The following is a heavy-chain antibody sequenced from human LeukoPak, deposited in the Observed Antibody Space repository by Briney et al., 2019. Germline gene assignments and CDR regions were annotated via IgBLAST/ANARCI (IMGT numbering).Heavy chain of an antibody. D-gene: IGHD3-22*01. CDR3: ATTYYYDSSGYYYADAFDI. Sequence: PSETLSLTCTVSGGSISSSSYYWGWIRQPPGKGLEWIGSIYYSGSTYYNPSLKSRVTISVDTSKNQFSLKLSSVTAADTAVYYCATTYYYDSSGYYYADAFDIWGQGTMVTVSS. J-gene: IGHJ3*02. CDR2: IYYSGST. V-gene: IGHV4-39*01. CDR1: GGSISSSSYY.